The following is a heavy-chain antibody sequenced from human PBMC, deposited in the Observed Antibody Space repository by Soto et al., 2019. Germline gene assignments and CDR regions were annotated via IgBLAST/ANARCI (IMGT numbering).Heavy chain of an antibody. CDR2: ISSSSSYI. V-gene: IGHV3-21*01. D-gene: IGHD2-21*02. J-gene: IGHJ6*02. CDR3: ARGHIVVVTAIPSYYYGMDV. CDR1: GFTFSSYS. Sequence: EVQLVESGGGLVKPGGSLRLSCAASGFTFSSYSMNWVRQAPGKGLEWVSSISSSSSYIYYADSVKGRFTISRDNAKNSLYPQMNSLRAEDTAVYYCARGHIVVVTAIPSYYYGMDVWGQGTTVTVSS.